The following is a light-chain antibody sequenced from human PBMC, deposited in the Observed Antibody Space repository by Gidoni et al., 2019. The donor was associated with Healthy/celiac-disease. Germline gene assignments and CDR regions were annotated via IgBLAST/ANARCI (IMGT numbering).Light chain of an antibody. CDR2: GKN. J-gene: IGLJ1*01. Sequence: SSELTQDPALSVALGQTVRITCQGDSLRSYYASWYQQKPGQAPVLVIYGKNNRPSGIPDRFSGSSSGNTASLTITGAQAEDEADYYCNSRDSSGSNYVFGTGTKVTVL. CDR3: NSRDSSGSNYV. V-gene: IGLV3-19*01. CDR1: SLRSYY.